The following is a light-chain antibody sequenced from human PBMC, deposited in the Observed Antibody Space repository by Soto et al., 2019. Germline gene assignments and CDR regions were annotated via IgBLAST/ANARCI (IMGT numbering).Light chain of an antibody. CDR3: PHCAVYSWT. CDR2: DVS. J-gene: IGKJ1*01. Sequence: DIQMTQSPSILSASVGDRVTITCRASQNIGTWLAWYQQKPGRAPKLLIFDVSSLQSGVPSRFSGSGSGTEFTLTISSLQPDDSATYTCPHCAVYSWTFGQGTKVEIK. CDR1: QNIGTW. V-gene: IGKV1-5*01.